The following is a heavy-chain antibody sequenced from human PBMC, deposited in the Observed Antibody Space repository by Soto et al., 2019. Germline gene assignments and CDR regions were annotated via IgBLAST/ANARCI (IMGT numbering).Heavy chain of an antibody. J-gene: IGHJ6*02. CDR1: GGSISSGGYF. V-gene: IGHV4-30-2*01. Sequence: SETLSLTCSVSGGSISSGGYFWNWIRQPPGKGLEWIGYSYHSGSTYYNPPLKSRVIISVDRSNNQFSLKLTSVTAADTAVYYCARGDAGYYGMDVWGQGTTVT. CDR3: ARGDAGYYGMDV. CDR2: SYHSGST.